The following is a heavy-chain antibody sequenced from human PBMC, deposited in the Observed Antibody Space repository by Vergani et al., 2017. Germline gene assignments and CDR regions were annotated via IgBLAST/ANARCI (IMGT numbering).Heavy chain of an antibody. CDR3: AKGTLTLYSNYLNY. V-gene: IGHV3-23*01. CDR1: GFTFSSYD. J-gene: IGHJ4*02. D-gene: IGHD4-11*01. Sequence: EVQLLESGGGLVQPGGSLRLSCAASGFTFSSYDMSWVRQAPGKGLEWVSAISGSGGNTYYADSVKGRFTISRDNSKNTLYLQMNSLRAEDTAVYYCAKGTLTLYSNYLNYWGQGTLVTVSS. CDR2: ISGSGGNT.